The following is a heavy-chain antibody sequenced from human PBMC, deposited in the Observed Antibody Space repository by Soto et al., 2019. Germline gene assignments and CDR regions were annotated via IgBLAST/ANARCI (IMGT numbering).Heavy chain of an antibody. J-gene: IGHJ4*02. CDR3: ARDRSGSYSGYFDY. CDR1: GYTFTGYY. D-gene: IGHD1-26*01. CDR2: INPNSGGT. Sequence: GASVKVSCKASGYTFTGYYMHWVLQAPGQGLEWMGWINPNSGGTNYAQKFQGWVTMTRDTSISTAYMELSRLRSDDTAVYYCARDRSGSYSGYFDYWGQGTLVTVSS. V-gene: IGHV1-2*04.